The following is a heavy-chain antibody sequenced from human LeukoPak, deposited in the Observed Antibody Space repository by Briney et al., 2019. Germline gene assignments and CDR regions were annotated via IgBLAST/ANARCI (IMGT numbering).Heavy chain of an antibody. CDR1: GFTFSNYA. CDR2: ISAGSDRI. V-gene: IGHV3-23*01. D-gene: IGHD6-13*01. CDR3: AKQGYTTSWLYFDY. J-gene: IGHJ4*02. Sequence: GGSLRLSCGASGFTFSNYAMSWVRQAPGKGLEWVSAISAGSDRIYYADSVKGRFTISRDNSKNTLYLQMNSLRAEDTAVYYCAKQGYTTSWLYFDYWGQGTLVTVSS.